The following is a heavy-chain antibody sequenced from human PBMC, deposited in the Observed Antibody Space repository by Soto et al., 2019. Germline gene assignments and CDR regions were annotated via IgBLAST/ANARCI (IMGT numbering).Heavy chain of an antibody. CDR2: ISYDGSNK. CDR1: GFTFSSYG. Sequence: GGSLRLSCAASGFTFSSYGMHWVRQAPGKXLEWVAVISYDGSNKYYADSVKGRFTISRDNSKNTLYLQMNSLRAEDTAVYYCAKALGEWELRGPLDAFDIWGQGPMVTVSS. D-gene: IGHD1-26*01. CDR3: AKALGEWELRGPLDAFDI. J-gene: IGHJ3*02. V-gene: IGHV3-30*18.